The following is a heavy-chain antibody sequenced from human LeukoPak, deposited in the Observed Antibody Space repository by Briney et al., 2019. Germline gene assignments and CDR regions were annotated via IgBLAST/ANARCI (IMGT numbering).Heavy chain of an antibody. Sequence: PSETLSLTCAVSGGSLTNYYWSWIRQPPGKGLEWIGYIYYSGSTNYDPSLQSRVTISADTSKNQFSLKVSSVTAADTAVYYCARADIWSGYSYWGQGTLVTVSS. CDR3: ARADIWSGYSY. D-gene: IGHD3-3*01. J-gene: IGHJ4*02. V-gene: IGHV4-59*12. CDR2: IYYSGST. CDR1: GGSLTNYY.